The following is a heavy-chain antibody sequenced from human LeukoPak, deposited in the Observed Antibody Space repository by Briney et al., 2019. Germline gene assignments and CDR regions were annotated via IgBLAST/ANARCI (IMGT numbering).Heavy chain of an antibody. Sequence: PSETLSLTCAVYVVSFSGYYWSWIRQPPGKGLEWIGEINHSGSTNYHPSLKSRVTILVDTSKNQFSLKLSSVTAADTAVYYCARATYCSGDSCYSGTFDYWGQGTLVTVSS. CDR1: VVSFSGYY. D-gene: IGHD2-15*01. J-gene: IGHJ4*02. CDR2: INHSGST. CDR3: ARATYCSGDSCYSGTFDY. V-gene: IGHV4-34*01.